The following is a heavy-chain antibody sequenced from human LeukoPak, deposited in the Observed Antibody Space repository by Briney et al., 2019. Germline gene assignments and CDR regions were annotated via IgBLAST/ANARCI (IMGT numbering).Heavy chain of an antibody. V-gene: IGHV4-61*02. Sequence: PSQTLSLTCTVSGGSISSGSYYWSWLRQPAGKGLEWIGRIYTSGSTNYNPSLKSRVTISVDTSKNQFSLKLSSVTAADTAVYYCARDNYDSSGYYSLRWFDPWGQGTLVTVSS. CDR1: GGSISSGSYY. CDR2: IYTSGST. J-gene: IGHJ5*02. D-gene: IGHD3-22*01. CDR3: ARDNYDSSGYYSLRWFDP.